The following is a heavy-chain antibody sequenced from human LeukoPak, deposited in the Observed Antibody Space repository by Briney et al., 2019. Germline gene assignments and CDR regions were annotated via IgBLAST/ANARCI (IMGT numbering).Heavy chain of an antibody. CDR2: ISYDGSNK. V-gene: IGHV3-30-3*01. Sequence: HSGGSLRLSCAASGFTFSSYAMHWVRQAPGKGLEWVAVISYDGSNKYYADSVKGRFTISRDNSKNTLYLQMNSLRAEDTAVYYCARDLVIGKFDYWGQGTLVTVSS. J-gene: IGHJ4*02. D-gene: IGHD3-22*01. CDR3: ARDLVIGKFDY. CDR1: GFTFSSYA.